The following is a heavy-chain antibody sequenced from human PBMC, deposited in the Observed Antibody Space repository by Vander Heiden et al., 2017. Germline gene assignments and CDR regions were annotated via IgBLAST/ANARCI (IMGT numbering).Heavy chain of an antibody. CDR3: AKDFTVTTEGFDY. CDR2: ISYDGSNK. CDR1: GATFSSYG. J-gene: IGHJ4*02. D-gene: IGHD4-17*01. V-gene: IGHV3-30*18. Sequence: QVQLVECGGGVVQPGRSLRLSCAASGATFSSYGMHWVRQSPGKGLEWVAVISYDGSNKYYADSVKGRFTISRDNSKNTLYLRMNSLRAEDTAVYYCAKDFTVTTEGFDYWGQGTLVTVSS.